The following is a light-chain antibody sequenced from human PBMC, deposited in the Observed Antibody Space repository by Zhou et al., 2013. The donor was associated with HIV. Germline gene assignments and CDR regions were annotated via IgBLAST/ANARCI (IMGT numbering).Light chain of an antibody. J-gene: IGKJ2*01. CDR3: QQYNNWPPYT. CDR2: GAS. Sequence: EIMLTQSPATLSLSPGERATLSCRASQAISRNLAWYQHKPGQAPRLLIYGASTRATGVPARFSGSGSGTEFTLTISSLQSEDFAVYYCQQYNNWPPYTFGQGTKVNIK. CDR1: QAISRN. V-gene: IGKV3-15*01.